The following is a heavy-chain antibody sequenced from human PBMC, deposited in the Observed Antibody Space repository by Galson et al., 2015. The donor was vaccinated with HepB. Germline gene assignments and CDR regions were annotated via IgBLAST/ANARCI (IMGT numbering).Heavy chain of an antibody. V-gene: IGHV3-7*01. J-gene: IGHJ4*02. CDR2: IKQDGSEK. CDR3: ARGATTPDY. CDR1: GFTFRNFW. Sequence: SLRLSCAASGFTFRNFWMSWVRQTPGKGLELVANIKQDGSEKYYVNSVKGRFTISRDNPKNSLYMQMNSLRAEDTGVYYCARGATTPDYWGQGTPVTLSS. D-gene: IGHD1-26*01.